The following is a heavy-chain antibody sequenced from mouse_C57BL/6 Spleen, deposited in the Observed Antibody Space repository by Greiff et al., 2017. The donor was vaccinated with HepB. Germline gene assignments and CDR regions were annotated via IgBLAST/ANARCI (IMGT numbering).Heavy chain of an antibody. J-gene: IGHJ2*01. D-gene: IGHD2-3*01. CDR3: TEAGYDYVDY. CDR1: GFTFSNYW. V-gene: IGHV6-3*01. Sequence: DVHLVESGGGLVQPGGSMKLSCVASGFTFSNYWMNWVRQSPEKGLEWVAQIRLKSDNYATHYAESVKGRFTISRDDSKSSVYLQMNNLRAEDTGIYYCTEAGYDYVDYWGQGTTLTVSS. CDR2: IRLKSDNYAT.